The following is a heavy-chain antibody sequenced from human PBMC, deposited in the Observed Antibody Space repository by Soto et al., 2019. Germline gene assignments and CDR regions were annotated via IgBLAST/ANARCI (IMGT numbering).Heavy chain of an antibody. V-gene: IGHV1-8*01. CDR2: MNPNSGNT. Sequence: QVQLVQSGAEVKKPGASVKVSCKASGYTFTSYDINWVRQATGQGLEWMGWMNPNSGNTGYAQKFQGRVTMTRNTSISTAYMELSSLRSEDTDVYYCARGPYLYDILTGYYRGTFDYWGQGTLVTVSS. J-gene: IGHJ4*02. CDR3: ARGPYLYDILTGYYRGTFDY. D-gene: IGHD3-9*01. CDR1: GYTFTSYD.